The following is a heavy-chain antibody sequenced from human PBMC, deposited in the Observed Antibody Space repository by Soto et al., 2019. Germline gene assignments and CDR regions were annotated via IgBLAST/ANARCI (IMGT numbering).Heavy chain of an antibody. D-gene: IGHD2-8*01. CDR2: INPKSGGT. Sequence: QVQLVQSGAEVKKPGASVRVSCKASGYSFTDYHIHWVRQAPGQGLEWLGRINPKSGGTSTAQKFQGWVTMTRDRSISTVYMELTRLRSDDKAVYFCARGHSTDCSNGVCSFFYNPEMDVWGQGTTVTVSS. V-gene: IGHV1-2*04. CDR3: ARGHSTDCSNGVCSFFYNPEMDV. J-gene: IGHJ6*02. CDR1: GYSFTDYH.